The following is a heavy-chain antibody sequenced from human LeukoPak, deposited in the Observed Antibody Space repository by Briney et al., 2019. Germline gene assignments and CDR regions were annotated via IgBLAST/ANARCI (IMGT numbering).Heavy chain of an antibody. CDR3: TSETIFGVVPFDP. CDR2: IRSKANSYAT. V-gene: IGHV3-73*01. J-gene: IGHJ5*02. Sequence: PGGSLRLSCAASGFTFSGSAMHWVRQASGKGLEWVGRIRSKANSYATAYAASVKGRFTISRDDSKNTAYLQMNSLKTEDTAVYYCTSETIFGVVPFDPWGQGTLVTVSS. CDR1: GFTFSGSA. D-gene: IGHD3-3*01.